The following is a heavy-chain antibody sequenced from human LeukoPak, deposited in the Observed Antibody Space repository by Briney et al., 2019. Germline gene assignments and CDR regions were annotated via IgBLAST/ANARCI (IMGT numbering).Heavy chain of an antibody. V-gene: IGHV4-61*01. D-gene: IGHD6-19*01. CDR1: GGSFSSGSYY. Sequence: LETLSLTCTVSGGSFSSGSYYWSWIRQPPGKGLEWIGYIYDSGSIYYNPSLKSRVTISVDTSKNQFSLKLTSVTAADTAVYYCARRGSSGWYVFDFWGQGTLVTVSS. CDR2: IYDSGSI. CDR3: ARRGSSGWYVFDF. J-gene: IGHJ4*02.